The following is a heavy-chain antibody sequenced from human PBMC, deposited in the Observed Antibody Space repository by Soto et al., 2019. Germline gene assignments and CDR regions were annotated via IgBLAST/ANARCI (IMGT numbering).Heavy chain of an antibody. Sequence: SETLSLTCAVSGDSISNGYYWAWIRQPPGKGLEWVGGIFYTGTTYYSPSLKDRVTISVDTSKNSFSLNLTSVTAADTAVYFCARLVVVAPVANAWGQGTLVTVSS. CDR1: GDSISNGYY. J-gene: IGHJ5*02. CDR2: IFYTGTT. D-gene: IGHD2-2*01. V-gene: IGHV4-38-2*01. CDR3: ARLVVVAPVANA.